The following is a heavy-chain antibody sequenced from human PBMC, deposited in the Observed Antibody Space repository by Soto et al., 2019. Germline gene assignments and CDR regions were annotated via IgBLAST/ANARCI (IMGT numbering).Heavy chain of an antibody. D-gene: IGHD3-22*01. J-gene: IGHJ4*02. CDR3: AGRHLRESYYYDSSGYFHYFDY. CDR2: IIPIFGTA. Sequence: QVQLVQSGAEVKKPGSSVKVSCKASGGTFSSYAISWVRQAPGQGLEWMGGIIPIFGTANYAQKFQGRVTITADESTSTAYMELSSLRSEDTAVYYCAGRHLRESYYYDSSGYFHYFDYWGQGTLVTVSS. CDR1: GGTFSSYA. V-gene: IGHV1-69*01.